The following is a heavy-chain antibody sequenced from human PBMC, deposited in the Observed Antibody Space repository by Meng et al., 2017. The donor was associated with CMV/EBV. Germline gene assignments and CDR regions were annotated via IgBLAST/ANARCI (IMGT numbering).Heavy chain of an antibody. CDR2: INHSGST. CDR3: ASAFGQLVRLYYYYGMDV. D-gene: IGHD6-13*01. Sequence: GSLRLSCAVYGGSFSGYYWSWIRQPPGKGLEWIGEINHSGSTNYNPSLKSRLTISVDTSKNQFSLKLSSVTAADTAVYYCASAFGQLVRLYYYYGMDVWGQGTTVTVSS. J-gene: IGHJ6*02. V-gene: IGHV4-34*01. CDR1: GGSFSGYY.